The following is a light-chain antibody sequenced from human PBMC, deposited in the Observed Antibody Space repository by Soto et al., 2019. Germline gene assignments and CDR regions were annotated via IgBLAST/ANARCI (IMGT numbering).Light chain of an antibody. Sequence: EIVLTQSPGTLSLSSGERATLSCRASQRVSSSYLAWYQQKPGQAPRLLVYATSSRATGIPDRFSGSGSGTDFTLTISRLEPEDFAVYYCQQYGSSSFTFGQGTKLEIK. V-gene: IGKV3-20*01. CDR1: QRVSSSY. CDR2: ATS. CDR3: QQYGSSSFT. J-gene: IGKJ2*01.